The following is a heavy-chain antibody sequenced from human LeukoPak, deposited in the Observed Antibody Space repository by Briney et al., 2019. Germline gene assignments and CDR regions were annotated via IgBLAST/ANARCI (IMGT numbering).Heavy chain of an antibody. D-gene: IGHD6-19*01. CDR3: AKGVSGWYLSYFGY. CDR1: GFTFSNYA. J-gene: IGHJ4*02. CDR2: VSGSADST. Sequence: GGSLRLSCAASGFTFSNYAMSWVRQAPGKGLEWVSGVSGSADSTYYADSVKGRFTISRDTSRNTLYLQMNSLRAEDTAVYYCAKGVSGWYLSYFGYWGQGALVTVSS. V-gene: IGHV3-23*01.